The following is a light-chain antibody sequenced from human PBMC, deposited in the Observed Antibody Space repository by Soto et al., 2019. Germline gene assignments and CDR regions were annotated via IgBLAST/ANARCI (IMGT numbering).Light chain of an antibody. CDR1: QSISNW. CDR3: QQYNSYS. CDR2: HAS. Sequence: DIQMTQSPSTLPASVGDRVTITCRASQSISNWLAGYQQKPGTAPKLLIYHASTLESGVPSRFSGSGSGTEFTLTISSLQPDDFATYYCQQYNSYSFGQGTKV. V-gene: IGKV1-5*01. J-gene: IGKJ1*01.